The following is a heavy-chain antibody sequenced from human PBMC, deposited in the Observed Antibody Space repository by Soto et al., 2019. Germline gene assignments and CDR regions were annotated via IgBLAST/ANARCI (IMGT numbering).Heavy chain of an antibody. V-gene: IGHV4-34*01. CDR3: ATYDVGTIIQDY. D-gene: IGHD2-21*02. J-gene: IGHJ4*02. CDR2: IHHDGST. CDR1: GGSSSSHS. Sequence: SETLSLTCAISGGSSSSHSKSCVRQPPGKGLEWIGEIHHDGSTNYNPSLKSRVTISDNTSKNHFSLELSSVTAADTAVYYCATYDVGTIIQDYWGQGTLVTVSS.